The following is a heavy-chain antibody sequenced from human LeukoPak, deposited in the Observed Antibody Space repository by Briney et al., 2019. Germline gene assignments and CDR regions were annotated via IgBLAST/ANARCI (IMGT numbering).Heavy chain of an antibody. D-gene: IGHD3-3*01. CDR3: ARAPHYDFWSGYYPFDY. Sequence: PSETLSLTCTVSGGSISSGGYYWSWIRQHPGKGLEWIGYIYYSGSTYYNPSLKSRVTISVDTSKNQFSLKLSSVTAADTAVYYCARAPHYDFWSGYYPFDYWGQGTLVTVSS. V-gene: IGHV4-31*03. J-gene: IGHJ4*02. CDR1: GGSISSGGYY. CDR2: IYYSGST.